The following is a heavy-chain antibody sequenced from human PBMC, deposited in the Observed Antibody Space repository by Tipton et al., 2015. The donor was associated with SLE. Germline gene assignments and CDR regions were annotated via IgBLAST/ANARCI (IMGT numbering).Heavy chain of an antibody. Sequence: SLRLSCAASGFTFSSYAMNWVRQAPGKGLEWVSTISGGGGTTYYADSVKGRFTISRDNSKNTLYLQMNSLRAEDTAVYYCAKAYSSGWYLFGYWGQGSLVTVSS. CDR2: ISGGGGTT. J-gene: IGHJ4*02. CDR3: AKAYSSGWYLFGY. D-gene: IGHD6-19*01. V-gene: IGHV3-23*01. CDR1: GFTFSSYA.